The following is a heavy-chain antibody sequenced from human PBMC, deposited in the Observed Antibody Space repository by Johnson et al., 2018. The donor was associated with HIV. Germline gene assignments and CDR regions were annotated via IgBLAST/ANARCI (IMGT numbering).Heavy chain of an antibody. CDR1: GFTFSNAW. V-gene: IGHV3-30*14. CDR3: ARDPFRDAFDI. Sequence: QVLLVESGGGVVQPGRSLRLSCAASGFTFSNAWMSWVRQAPGKGLEWVAVISYDGTNKYYADSVKGRFTISRDNSKNTLYLQMNSLRAEDTAVYYCARDPFRDAFDIWGQGTMVTVSS. J-gene: IGHJ3*02. CDR2: ISYDGTNK.